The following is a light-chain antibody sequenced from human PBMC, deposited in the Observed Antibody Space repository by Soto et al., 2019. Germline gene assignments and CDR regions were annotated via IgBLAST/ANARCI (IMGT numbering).Light chain of an antibody. Sequence: QSALTQPDSVSGSLGQSITISCTGTSRDIANYNLVSWYQQHPGKAPKLLIYEVTKRPSGVSSRFFGSKSGKTASLTISGLQADDEADYYCGTWDVSLSGVIFGAGTKLTVL. CDR2: EVT. V-gene: IGLV2-14*02. J-gene: IGLJ2*01. CDR1: SRDIANYNL. CDR3: GTWDVSLSGVI.